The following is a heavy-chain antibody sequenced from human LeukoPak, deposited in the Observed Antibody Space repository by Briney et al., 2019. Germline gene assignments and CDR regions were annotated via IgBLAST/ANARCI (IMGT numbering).Heavy chain of an antibody. V-gene: IGHV1-69*13. CDR1: GGTFSSYA. D-gene: IGHD3-22*01. J-gene: IGHJ4*02. CDR2: IIPIFGTA. Sequence: PPASVKVSCKASGGTFSSYAISWVRQAPGQGLEWMGGIIPIFGTANYAQKFQGRVTITADESTSTAYVELSSLRSEDTAVYYCARSHYYYDSSGYYYLDYWGQGTLVTVSS. CDR3: ARSHYYYDSSGYYYLDY.